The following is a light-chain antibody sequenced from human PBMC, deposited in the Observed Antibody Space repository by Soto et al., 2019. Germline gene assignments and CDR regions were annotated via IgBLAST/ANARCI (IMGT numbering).Light chain of an antibody. Sequence: DIQMTQSPSSLSASVGDRVTITCRASQGIRNFLAWYQQKPGKVPKLLIFAASTLQSGVPSRFSGSGSGTDFTLTISSLQPEDVATYYCQQIYITPYTFGQGTKLESK. V-gene: IGKV1-27*01. CDR2: AAS. CDR1: QGIRNF. J-gene: IGKJ2*01. CDR3: QQIYITPYT.